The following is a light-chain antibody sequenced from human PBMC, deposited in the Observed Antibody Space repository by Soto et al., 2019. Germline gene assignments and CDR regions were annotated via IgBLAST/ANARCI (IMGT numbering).Light chain of an antibody. CDR2: GAS. V-gene: IGKV3-20*01. J-gene: IGKJ1*01. CDR3: QQYDSSPWT. Sequence: EIVLTQSPGTLSLSPGERATLSCRASQSVSSSFLAWYQQKPGQAPRLLIYGASSRATGIPDRFSGSGSGTEFTLTISRLEPEDFAVYYCQQYDSSPWTFGQGTTVEIK. CDR1: QSVSSSF.